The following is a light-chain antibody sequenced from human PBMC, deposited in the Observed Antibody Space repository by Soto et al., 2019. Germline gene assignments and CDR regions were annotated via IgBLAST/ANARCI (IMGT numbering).Light chain of an antibody. CDR1: SSNIGSNT. J-gene: IGLJ3*02. CDR3: AAWDDSLNGHV. CDR2: SNN. V-gene: IGLV1-44*01. Sequence: QSVLTQPPSASGTPGQRVTISCSGSSSNIGSNTVNWYQQLPGMAPKLLIYSNNQRPSGVPDRFSGSKSGTSASLAISGLQSEDEADYYCAAWDDSLNGHVFGGGTKVTVL.